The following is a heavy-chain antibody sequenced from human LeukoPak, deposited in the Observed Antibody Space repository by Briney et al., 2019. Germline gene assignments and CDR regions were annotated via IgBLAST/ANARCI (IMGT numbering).Heavy chain of an antibody. Sequence: GGSLRLSCVASGFTFSTYWMSWVRQAPGKGLEWVANIKQDGSEKYYVDSVKGRFTISRDNAKNSLYLQMNSLRAEDTAVYYCARESVTSAFDIWGHGTMVTVSS. V-gene: IGHV3-7*01. D-gene: IGHD1/OR15-1a*01. CDR3: ARESVTSAFDI. CDR1: GFTFSTYW. CDR2: IKQDGSEK. J-gene: IGHJ3*02.